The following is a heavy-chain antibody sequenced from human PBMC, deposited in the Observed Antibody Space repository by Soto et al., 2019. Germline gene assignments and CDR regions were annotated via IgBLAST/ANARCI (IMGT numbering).Heavy chain of an antibody. CDR2: ISYDGSNK. D-gene: IGHD1-26*01. CDR3: ASQDSGTNPY. Sequence: GGSLRLSCAASGFTFSDYSMHWVRQAPGKGLEWLTLISYDGSNKYYADSVKGRFTISRDNSKNTLYLQMNRLRPGDTAMYYSASQDSGTNPYWGRETLVTVSS. J-gene: IGHJ4*02. CDR1: GFTFSDYS. V-gene: IGHV3-30-3*01.